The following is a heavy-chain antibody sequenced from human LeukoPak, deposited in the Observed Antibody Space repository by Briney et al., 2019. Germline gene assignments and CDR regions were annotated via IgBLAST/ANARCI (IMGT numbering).Heavy chain of an antibody. J-gene: IGHJ5*02. V-gene: IGHV4-59*12. D-gene: IGHD1-14*01. CDR3: AREETGSNWFDP. CDR2: IYYSGST. Sequence: SETLSLTCTVSGGSISSYYWSWIRQPPGKGLEWIGYIYYSGSTYYNPSLKSRVTISVDTSKNQFSLKLSSVTAADTAVYYCAREETGSNWFDPWGQGTLVTVSS. CDR1: GGSISSYY.